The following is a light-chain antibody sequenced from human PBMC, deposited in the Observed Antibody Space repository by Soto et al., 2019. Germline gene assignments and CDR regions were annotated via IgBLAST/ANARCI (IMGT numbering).Light chain of an antibody. V-gene: IGKV3-20*01. Sequence: EVVLTQSPGTLSLSPGERATLSCRASQSVSNNYLAWYQQKPGQGPRLLIFGSSDRATGIPDRFSGSGSGTDFTLTISRLEPEDFAVYYCQHYGSPPPYTFGQGTKLEIK. CDR1: QSVSNNY. CDR3: QHYGSPPPYT. CDR2: GSS. J-gene: IGKJ2*01.